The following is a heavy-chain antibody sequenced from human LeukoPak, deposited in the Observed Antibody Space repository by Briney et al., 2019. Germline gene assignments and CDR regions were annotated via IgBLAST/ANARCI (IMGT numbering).Heavy chain of an antibody. CDR3: TKHFRIGGYYRPEAFDM. CDR1: GFTFSTYA. J-gene: IGHJ3*02. CDR2: INHSDTYT. Sequence: PGGSLRLSCAASGFTFSTYAMTWVRQAPGKGLEWISVINHSDTYTNYADSVKGRFTISRDNAKNTLFLQMNSLRAEDTAVYFCTKHFRIGGYYRPEAFDMWGQGTLVTVSS. V-gene: IGHV3-23*01. D-gene: IGHD3-22*01.